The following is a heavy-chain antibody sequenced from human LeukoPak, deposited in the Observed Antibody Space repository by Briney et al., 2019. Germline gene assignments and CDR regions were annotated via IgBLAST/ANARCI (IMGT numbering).Heavy chain of an antibody. Sequence: SETLSLTCAVYGGSFSGYYWSWIRQPPGKGLEWIGEINHSGSTNYNPSLKSRVTISVDTSKNQFSLKLSSVTAADTAVYYCARQRRCSSTSCYSSPAYYYCYYMDVWGKGTTVTISS. CDR1: GGSFSGYY. V-gene: IGHV4-34*01. J-gene: IGHJ6*03. CDR3: ARQRRCSSTSCYSSPAYYYCYYMDV. D-gene: IGHD2-2*01. CDR2: INHSGST.